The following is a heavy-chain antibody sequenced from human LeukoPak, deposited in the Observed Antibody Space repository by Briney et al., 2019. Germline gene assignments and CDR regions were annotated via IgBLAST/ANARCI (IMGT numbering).Heavy chain of an antibody. CDR1: VYTFTGYF. Sequence: GASVKVSCRASVYTFTGYFMHWVRQAPGQGLEWMGWINPNSGGTSYPQKFQGRVTMTRDTSISTVYMELSSLRSDDTAIYYCARDYELGTPGTAYEYMDSWGQGTLVTVSS. CDR2: INPNSGGT. CDR3: ARDYELGTPGTAYEYMDS. J-gene: IGHJ4*02. D-gene: IGHD1-1*01. V-gene: IGHV1-2*02.